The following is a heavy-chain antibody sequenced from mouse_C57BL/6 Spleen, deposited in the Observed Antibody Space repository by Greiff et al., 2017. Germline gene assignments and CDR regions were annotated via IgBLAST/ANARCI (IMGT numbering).Heavy chain of an antibody. V-gene: IGHV1-22*01. CDR3: ARSWDYFDY. D-gene: IGHD4-1*01. CDR1: GYTFTDYN. J-gene: IGHJ2*01. Sequence: DVQLQESGPELVKPGASVKMSCKASGYTFTDYNMHWVKQSHGKSLEWIGYINPNNGGTSYNQKFKGKATLTVNKSSSTAYMELRSLTSEDSAVYYCARSWDYFDYWGQGTTLTVSS. CDR2: INPNNGGT.